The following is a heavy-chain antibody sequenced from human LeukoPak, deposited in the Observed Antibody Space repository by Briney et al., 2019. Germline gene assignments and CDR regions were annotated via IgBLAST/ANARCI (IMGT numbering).Heavy chain of an antibody. CDR1: GFIFDDYG. Sequence: GGSLRLSCAASGFIFDDYGMTWVRQAPGKGLEWVSAINWNSGSTGYADSVKGRFTASRDNAKNSLYLQMNSLRAEDTAVYYCARLGMIQAYSTEDYWGQGTLVTVSS. CDR2: INWNSGST. CDR3: ARLGMIQAYSTEDY. V-gene: IGHV3-20*04. J-gene: IGHJ4*02. D-gene: IGHD6-13*01.